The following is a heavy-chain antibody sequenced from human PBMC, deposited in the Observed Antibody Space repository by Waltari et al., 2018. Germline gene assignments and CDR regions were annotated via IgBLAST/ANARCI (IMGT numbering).Heavy chain of an antibody. J-gene: IGHJ4*02. CDR3: ATGGGEDPYFDY. CDR2: INHSGST. Sequence: QVQLQQWGAGLLKPSETLSLTCAVYGGSFSGYYCRWTRQPPGKGLEWIGEINHSGSTNYNPSLKSRVNISVDTSKNQFSLKLSSVTAADTAVYYCATGGGEDPYFDYWGQGTLVTVSS. CDR1: GGSFSGYY. V-gene: IGHV4-34*01. D-gene: IGHD2-21*01.